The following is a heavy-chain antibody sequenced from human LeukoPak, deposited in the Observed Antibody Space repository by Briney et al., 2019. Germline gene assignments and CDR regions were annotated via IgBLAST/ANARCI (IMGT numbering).Heavy chain of an antibody. CDR3: ARDASVPQHPDGFDY. CDR1: GYTFTSYD. D-gene: IGHD6-13*01. V-gene: IGHV1-8*01. CDR2: MNPNSGNT. J-gene: IGHJ4*02. Sequence: GASVKVSCKASGYTFTSYDINWVRQATGQGLEWMGWMNPNSGNTGYAQRFQGRVTMTRNTSISTAYMELSSLRSEDTAVYYCARDASVPQHPDGFDYWGQGTLVTVSS.